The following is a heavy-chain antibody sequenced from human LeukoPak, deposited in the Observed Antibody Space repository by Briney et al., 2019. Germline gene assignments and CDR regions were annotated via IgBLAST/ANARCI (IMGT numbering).Heavy chain of an antibody. D-gene: IGHD3-3*01. J-gene: IGHJ4*02. Sequence: GASVKVSCKASGYTFTSYYMHWVRQAPGQGLEWMGIINPSGGSTSYAQKFQGRVTMTRDTSTSTVYMELSSLRSEDTAVYYCARELPETYDFPGGGPTYFDYWGQGTLVTVSS. CDR2: INPSGGST. V-gene: IGHV1-46*01. CDR1: GYTFTSYY. CDR3: ARELPETYDFPGGGPTYFDY.